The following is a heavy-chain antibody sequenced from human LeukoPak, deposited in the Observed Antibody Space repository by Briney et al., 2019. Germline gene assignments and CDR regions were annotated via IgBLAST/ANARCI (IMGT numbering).Heavy chain of an antibody. D-gene: IGHD6-13*01. CDR2: ISYDGSNK. Sequence: PGRSLRLSCAASGFTFSSYGMHWVRQAPGKGLEGVAVISYDGSNKYYADSVKGRFTISRDNSKNTLYLQMNSLRAEDTAAYYCAKDRAAAGTGYFDYWGQGTLVTVSS. J-gene: IGHJ4*02. V-gene: IGHV3-30*18. CDR3: AKDRAAAGTGYFDY. CDR1: GFTFSSYG.